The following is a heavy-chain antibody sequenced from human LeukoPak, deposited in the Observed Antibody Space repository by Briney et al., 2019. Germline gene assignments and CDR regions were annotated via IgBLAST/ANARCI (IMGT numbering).Heavy chain of an antibody. V-gene: IGHV3-15*01. CDR1: GFIFSSYS. CDR3: TTGPGRFDP. Sequence: PGGSLRLSCAASGFIFSSYSMNWVRQAPGKGLEWVGRIKSKTDGGTTDYAAPVKGRFTISRDDSKNTLYLQINSLKTEATAVYYCTTGPGRFDPGGQGTLVTVSS. CDR2: IKSKTDGGTT. J-gene: IGHJ5*02.